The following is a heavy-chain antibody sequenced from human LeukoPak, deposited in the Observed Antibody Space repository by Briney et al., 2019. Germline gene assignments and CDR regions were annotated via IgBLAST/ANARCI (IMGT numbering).Heavy chain of an antibody. J-gene: IGHJ3*02. CDR1: GFTFTSHG. CDR2: IYYSGST. CDR3: ARGLTLDAFDI. V-gene: IGHV4-31*02. Sequence: LRLSCAASGFTFTSHGMSWIRQHPGKGLEWIGYIYYSGSTYYNPSLKSRVTISVDTSKNQFSLKLSSVTAADTAVYYCARGLTLDAFDIWGQGTMVTVSS.